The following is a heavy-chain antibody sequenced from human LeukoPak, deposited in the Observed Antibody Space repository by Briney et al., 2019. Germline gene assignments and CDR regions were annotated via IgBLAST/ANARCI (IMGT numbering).Heavy chain of an antibody. CDR2: IYYSGST. D-gene: IGHD6-13*01. J-gene: IGHJ4*02. Sequence: PSETLSLTCTVSGGSISSYYWSWIRQPPGKGLEWIGDIYYSGSTNYDPSLKSRVTISVDTSKSQFSLKLSSVTAADTAVYYCARSRSYSSSWYSDYWGQGTLVTVSS. CDR1: GGSISSYY. V-gene: IGHV4-59*01. CDR3: ARSRSYSSSWYSDY.